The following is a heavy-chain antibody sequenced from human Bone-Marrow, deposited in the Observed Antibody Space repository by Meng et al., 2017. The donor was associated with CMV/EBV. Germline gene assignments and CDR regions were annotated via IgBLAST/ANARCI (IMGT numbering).Heavy chain of an antibody. J-gene: IGHJ4*02. CDR3: ARRSVRELDGWDY. CDR1: GGSISSYY. D-gene: IGHD1-26*01. V-gene: IGHV4-59*08. Sequence: SETLSLTCTVSGGSISSYYWSWIRQPPGKGLEWIGYIYYSGSTNYNPSLKSRVTISVDTSKNQFSLNLSSVTATDTAVYYCARRSVRELDGWDYWGQGTLVTVSS. CDR2: IYYSGST.